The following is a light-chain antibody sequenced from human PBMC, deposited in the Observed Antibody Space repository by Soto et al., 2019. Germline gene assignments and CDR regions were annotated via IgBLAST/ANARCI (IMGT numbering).Light chain of an antibody. CDR2: EVT. Sequence: QPALTQPPSASGSPGQSVTISCTGTSSDVGGYDYVSWYQQHPGKAPKLMIYEVTIRPSGVSDRFSGSKSGNTASLTVSGLQAEDEADYYCSSYTGGNPSYVFGTGTKGTV. CDR1: SSDVGGYDY. V-gene: IGLV2-8*01. CDR3: SSYTGGNPSYV. J-gene: IGLJ1*01.